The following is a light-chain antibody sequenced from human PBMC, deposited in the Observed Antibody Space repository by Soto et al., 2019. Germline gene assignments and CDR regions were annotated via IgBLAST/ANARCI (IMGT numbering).Light chain of an antibody. CDR1: QSITNNY. V-gene: IGKV3-20*01. Sequence: EIVLTQSPGTLSLSPGERATLSCRASQSITNNYLAWYQQKPGQAPRLLIYLASNRAAGIPDRFSGSGSGADFTLTINRLEPEDFAVYHCQQYGRSPWTFGQGTKVDIK. CDR2: LAS. CDR3: QQYGRSPWT. J-gene: IGKJ1*01.